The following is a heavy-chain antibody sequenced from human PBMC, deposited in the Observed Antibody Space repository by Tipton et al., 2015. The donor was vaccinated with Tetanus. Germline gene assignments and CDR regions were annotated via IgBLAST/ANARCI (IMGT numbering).Heavy chain of an antibody. CDR2: ISWNSNTI. CDR3: AKEFQRARIRFFDS. D-gene: IGHD2-15*01. J-gene: IGHJ4*02. V-gene: IGHV3-9*01. Sequence: SLRLSCAGSGITVKDFAMHWVRQAPGKGLEWVSGISWNSNTIGYADSVKGRFTISRDNAKSSLYLQMNSLRPEDTAFYYCAKEFQRARIRFFDSWGQGTQVTASS. CDR1: GITVKDFA.